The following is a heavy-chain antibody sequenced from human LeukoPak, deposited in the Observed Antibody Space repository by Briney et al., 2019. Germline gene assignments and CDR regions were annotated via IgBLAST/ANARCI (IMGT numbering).Heavy chain of an antibody. CDR3: AGYYYGSGSYPRVYFDY. CDR2: IIPIFGTA. J-gene: IGHJ4*02. Sequence: SVKVSCKASGGTFSSYAISWVRQAPGQGLEWMGGIIPIFGTANYAQKFQGRVTITADESTSTAYMELSSLRSEDTAVYYCAGYYYGSGSYPRVYFDYWGQGTLVTVSS. CDR1: GGTFSSYA. D-gene: IGHD3-10*01. V-gene: IGHV1-69*13.